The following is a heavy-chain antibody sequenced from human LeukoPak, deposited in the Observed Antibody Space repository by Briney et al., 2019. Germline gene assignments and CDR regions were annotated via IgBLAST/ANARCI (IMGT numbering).Heavy chain of an antibody. D-gene: IGHD4-23*01. CDR3: ASPATYGGFDY. CDR2: ICSSSSYI. V-gene: IGHV3-21*01. CDR1: GFTFSSYS. J-gene: IGHJ4*02. Sequence: GGSLRLSCAASGFTFSSYSMNWVRQAPGKGLEWVSSICSSSSYIYYADSVKGRFTISRDNAKNSLYLQMNSLRAEDTAVYYCASPATYGGFDYWGQGTLVTVSS.